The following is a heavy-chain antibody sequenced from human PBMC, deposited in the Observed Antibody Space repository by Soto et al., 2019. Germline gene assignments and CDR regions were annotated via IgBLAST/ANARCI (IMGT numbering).Heavy chain of an antibody. CDR1: GGTFNRYT. J-gene: IGHJ6*02. CDR3: ALWGFRDGNNSKYNYSGMDV. CDR2: IIPIFGTA. D-gene: IGHD1-1*01. Sequence: VQLVQSGAEVKKPGSSVKLSCKASGGTFNRYTISWVRQAPGQGLEWMGGIIPIFGTANYAQKFQGRVAIIADESTSAACMELRNLRSEDTAVYYCALWGFRDGNNSKYNYSGMDVWGQGTTVTVSS. V-gene: IGHV1-69*01.